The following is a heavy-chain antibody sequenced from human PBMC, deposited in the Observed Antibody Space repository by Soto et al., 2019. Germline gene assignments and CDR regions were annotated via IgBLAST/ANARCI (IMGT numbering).Heavy chain of an antibody. Sequence: QVQLQESGPGLVKPSETLSLTCTVSGGSISSYYWSWIRQPPGKGLECIGYIYYSGSTNYNPSLKSRVTIPVDTSKNQFSLKLSSVTAADTAVYYCARHLYGSGERFDPWGQGTLVTVSS. CDR1: GGSISSYY. V-gene: IGHV4-59*08. CDR3: ARHLYGSGERFDP. CDR2: IYYSGST. D-gene: IGHD3-10*01. J-gene: IGHJ5*02.